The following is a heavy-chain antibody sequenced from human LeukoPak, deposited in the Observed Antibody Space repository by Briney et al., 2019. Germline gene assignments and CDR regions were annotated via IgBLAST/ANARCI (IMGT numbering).Heavy chain of an antibody. D-gene: IGHD6-19*01. Sequence: GASVKVSCKASGYTFTGYYMHWVRQAPGQGLEWMGWINPNSGGTNYAQKFQGRVTMTRDTSISTAYMELSRLISDDTAVYYCARDLREYSSGWVYYFDYWGQGTLVTVSS. CDR1: GYTFTGYY. V-gene: IGHV1-2*02. J-gene: IGHJ4*02. CDR3: ARDLREYSSGWVYYFDY. CDR2: INPNSGGT.